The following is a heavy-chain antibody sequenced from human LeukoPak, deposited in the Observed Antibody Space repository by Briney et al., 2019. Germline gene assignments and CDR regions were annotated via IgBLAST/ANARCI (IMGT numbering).Heavy chain of an antibody. CDR3: ARAVTARGYYYYMDV. CDR1: GYIFNKYG. Sequence: GASVKVSCKASGYIFNKYGVSWVRQAPGQGLEWLAWISCYNGDTNYAQKFQGRVTVTTDTSTSTVFMELRNLNTDDTAVYYCARAVTARGYYYYMDVWGKGTTVTVSS. V-gene: IGHV1-18*01. D-gene: IGHD5-18*01. J-gene: IGHJ6*03. CDR2: ISCYNGDT.